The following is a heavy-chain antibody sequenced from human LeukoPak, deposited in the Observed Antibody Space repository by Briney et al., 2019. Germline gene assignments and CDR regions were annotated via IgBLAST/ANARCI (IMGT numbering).Heavy chain of an antibody. J-gene: IGHJ5*02. CDR1: GYTFTSYY. Sequence: ASVKVSCKASGYTFTSYYMHWVRQAPGQGLEWMGIINPSGGSTSYAQKFQGRVTMTRDTSTSTVYMELSSLRSEDTAVYYCAREGFRYYDSSGNNWFDPWGQGTLVTVSS. CDR2: INPSGGST. D-gene: IGHD3-22*01. CDR3: AREGFRYYDSSGNNWFDP. V-gene: IGHV1-46*01.